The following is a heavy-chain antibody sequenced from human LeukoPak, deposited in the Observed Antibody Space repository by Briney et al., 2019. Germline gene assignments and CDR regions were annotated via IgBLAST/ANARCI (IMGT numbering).Heavy chain of an antibody. CDR3: ARDLQLYYYYYMDV. Sequence: SGGSLRLSCAASGFTFSSYAMSWVRQAPGKGLEWVSGISGSGSGGSTYYADSVKGRFTISRDNAKNSLYLQMNSLRAEDTAVYYCARDLQLYYYYYMDVWGKGTTVTISS. D-gene: IGHD1-1*01. V-gene: IGHV3-23*01. J-gene: IGHJ6*03. CDR2: ISGSGSGGST. CDR1: GFTFSSYA.